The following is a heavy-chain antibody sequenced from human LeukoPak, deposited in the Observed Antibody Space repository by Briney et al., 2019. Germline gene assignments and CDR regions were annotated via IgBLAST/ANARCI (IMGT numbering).Heavy chain of an antibody. CDR2: IYYSGST. CDR1: GGSISSYY. D-gene: IGHD6-13*01. CDR3: AKEAGYSSSWYGEYYYYMDV. V-gene: IGHV4-59*01. J-gene: IGHJ6*03. Sequence: SETLSLTCTVSGGSISSYYWSWIRQPPGKGLEWIGYIYYSGSTNYNPSLKSRVTISVDTSKNQFSLKLSSVTAADTAVYYCAKEAGYSSSWYGEYYYYMDVWGKGTTVTISS.